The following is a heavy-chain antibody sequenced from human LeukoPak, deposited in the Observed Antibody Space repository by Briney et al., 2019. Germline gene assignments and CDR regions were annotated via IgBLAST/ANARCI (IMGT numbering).Heavy chain of an antibody. D-gene: IGHD2-8*01. CDR2: ISAYNGNT. CDR1: GYTFTSYG. V-gene: IGHV1-18*01. J-gene: IGHJ4*02. CDR3: ARDSRLLGYCTNGVCYSGY. Sequence: ASVKVSCKASGYTFTSYGISWVRQVPGQGLEWMGWISAYNGNTNYAQKLQGRVTMTTDTSTSTAYMELRSLRSDDTAVYYCARDSRLLGYCTNGVCYSGYWGQGTLVTVSS.